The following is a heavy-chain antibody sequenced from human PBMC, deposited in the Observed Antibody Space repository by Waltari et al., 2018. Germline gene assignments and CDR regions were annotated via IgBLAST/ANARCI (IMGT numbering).Heavy chain of an antibody. Sequence: QVQLQQCGAGLLTPSETLSLTTAVDDGCSSGYSCSWSRERPGKGMEWIGEINHSGSTNYNPPLKSRVTISVDTSKNQFSLKLSSVTAAETAVYYCARVRSYYGSGSYYDRGLYYYMDVWGKGTTVTVSS. J-gene: IGHJ6*03. CDR1: DGCSSGYS. CDR3: ARVRSYYGSGSYYDRGLYYYMDV. CDR2: INHSGST. D-gene: IGHD3-10*01. V-gene: IGHV4-34*01.